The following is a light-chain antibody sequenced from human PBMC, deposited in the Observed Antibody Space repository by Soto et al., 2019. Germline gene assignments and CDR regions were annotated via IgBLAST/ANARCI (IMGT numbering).Light chain of an antibody. CDR1: SSNIGAGYD. Sequence: QSVLTQPPSVSGARGHRVTISCTGSSSNIGAGYDVHWYQQLPGTAPKLLIYGNTNRPSGVPDRFSGSKSGTSASLAITGLQAEDEADYYCQSHDTSLSGYVFGTGTKVTVL. J-gene: IGLJ1*01. CDR2: GNT. CDR3: QSHDTSLSGYV. V-gene: IGLV1-40*01.